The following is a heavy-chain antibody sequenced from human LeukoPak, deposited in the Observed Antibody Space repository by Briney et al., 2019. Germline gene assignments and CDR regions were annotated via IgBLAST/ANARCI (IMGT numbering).Heavy chain of an antibody. CDR3: ARAGSGWSFDY. J-gene: IGHJ4*02. Sequence: AETLSLTGTVPGGSISLYYWTWIRQPPGKGLEWIGYNSSSGNTNYNPSLKSRVTMSVDMSKNQFSLKLSSVTAADTAMYYCARAGSGWSFDYWGQGALVTVSS. CDR1: GGSISLYY. D-gene: IGHD6-19*01. V-gene: IGHV4-59*01. CDR2: NSSSGNT.